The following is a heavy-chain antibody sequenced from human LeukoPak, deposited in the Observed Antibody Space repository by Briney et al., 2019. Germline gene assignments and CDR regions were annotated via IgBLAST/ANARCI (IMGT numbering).Heavy chain of an antibody. Sequence: ASVKVSCKASGYTFINNAVNWVRQAPGQSLEWMGWINAGNGNTKYSQKFQDRVTITRDASASTAYMELSSLRSEDTAVYYCARDFYLSDDSSKDYWGQGTLVTVSS. V-gene: IGHV1-3*01. CDR3: ARDFYLSDDSSKDY. D-gene: IGHD3-22*01. CDR2: INAGNGNT. CDR1: GYTFINNA. J-gene: IGHJ4*02.